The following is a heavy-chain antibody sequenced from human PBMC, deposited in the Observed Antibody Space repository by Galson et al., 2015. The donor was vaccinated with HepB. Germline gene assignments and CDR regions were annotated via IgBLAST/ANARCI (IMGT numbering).Heavy chain of an antibody. D-gene: IGHD3-16*02. CDR1: GFSFGDYG. J-gene: IGHJ6*03. V-gene: IGHV3-9*01. CDR2: ISWNRGRR. Sequence: SLRLSCAGTGFSFGDYGLHWVRQRPGEGLEWVSSISWNRGRRLYGASVKGRFTISRDNAKNTMYLEMTTLRPEDTALYYCAKGQSVDIIVIPAVSHDYYMDVWGKGTPVTVSS. CDR3: AKGQSVDIIVIPAVSHDYYMDV.